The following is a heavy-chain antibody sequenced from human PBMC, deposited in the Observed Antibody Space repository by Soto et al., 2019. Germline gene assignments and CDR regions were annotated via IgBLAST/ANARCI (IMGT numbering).Heavy chain of an antibody. CDR3: ARGEQYSGRIFDY. Sequence: SQTLSLTCAITGDSVSSNSAGWSWVRQSPSRGLEWLGRTYYRSKLYYEYAVAVRGRISIKPDPSKNQCSLQLNSVTPEDTAVYFCARGEQYSGRIFDYWGQGTLVTVSS. V-gene: IGHV6-1*01. J-gene: IGHJ4*01. D-gene: IGHD1-26*01. CDR2: TYYRSKLYY. CDR1: GDSVSSNSAG.